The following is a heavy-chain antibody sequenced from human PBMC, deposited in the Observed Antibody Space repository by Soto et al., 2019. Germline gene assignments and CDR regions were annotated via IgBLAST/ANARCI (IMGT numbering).Heavy chain of an antibody. J-gene: IGHJ4*02. CDR1: GFTVSSNY. CDR2: IYSGGGT. CDR3: ALRTSWPGYFDY. Sequence: EVQLVDSGGGLVQPGGSLRLSCAASGFTVSSNYMSWVRQAPGKGLEWVSVIYSGGGTYYADSVKGRFIISRDISTNTVYLQMNTLRAEDSAVYYCALRTSWPGYFDYWGQGTLVTVSS. D-gene: IGHD2-2*01. V-gene: IGHV3-66*01.